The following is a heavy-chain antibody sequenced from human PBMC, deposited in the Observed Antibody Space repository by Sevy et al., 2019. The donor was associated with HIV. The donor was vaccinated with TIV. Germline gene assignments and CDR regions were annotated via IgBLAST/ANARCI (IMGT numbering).Heavy chain of an antibody. CDR2: IKPDGSES. CDR1: GFTFNNFW. D-gene: IGHD3-16*01. CDR3: ARDVGGGYFDY. J-gene: IGHJ4*01. V-gene: IGHV3-7*03. Sequence: GGSLRLSCVASGFTFNNFWMAWVRQAPGKGLEWFANIKPDGSESNHVGSVKGRFTISGDNAKNSLYLQMNSLTAEDTAVYYCARDVGGGYFDYWGQGTLVTVSS.